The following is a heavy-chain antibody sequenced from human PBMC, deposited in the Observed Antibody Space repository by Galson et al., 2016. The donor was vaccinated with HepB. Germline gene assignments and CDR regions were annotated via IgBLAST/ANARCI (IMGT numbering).Heavy chain of an antibody. CDR3: VKNRGCPNCRYDY. D-gene: IGHD7-27*01. CDR1: GFSVTSYA. J-gene: IGHJ4*02. V-gene: IGHV3-64D*06. CDR2: VSADGFAT. Sequence: SLRLSCAASGFSVTSYALHWVRQAPGKGLEYVSTVSADGFATSYADSVKGRFTISRDNSKNPQYLQMSSLRPEDTALYYCVKNRGCPNCRYDYWGQGALVTVSS.